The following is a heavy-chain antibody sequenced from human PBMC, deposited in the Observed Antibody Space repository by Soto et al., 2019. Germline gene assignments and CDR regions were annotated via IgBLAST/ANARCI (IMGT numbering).Heavy chain of an antibody. D-gene: IGHD2-15*01. J-gene: IGHJ4*02. CDR3: ARYRYSGDGPYYFDY. Sequence: ASVKVSCKASGGTFSSYTISWVRQAPGQGLEWMGRIIPILGIANYAQKFQGRVTITADISTSTAYMELSSLRSEETAVYYGARYRYSGDGPYYFDYWGQGTLVTVSS. CDR2: IIPILGIA. V-gene: IGHV1-69*02. CDR1: GGTFSSYT.